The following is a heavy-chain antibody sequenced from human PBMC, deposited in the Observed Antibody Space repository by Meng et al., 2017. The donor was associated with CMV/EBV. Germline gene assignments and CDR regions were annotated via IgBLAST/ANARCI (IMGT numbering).Heavy chain of an antibody. CDR3: ARTGEYPTFDY. Sequence: LRGARPGLVKPSHTLSLPCTVSGGSTSRGDYYWSWIRQPPGKGLEWIGYIYYSGSTYYNPSLKSRVTISVDTSKNQFSLKLSSVTAADTAVYYCARTGEYPTFDYWGQGTLVTVSS. V-gene: IGHV4-30-4*08. D-gene: IGHD2/OR15-2a*01. J-gene: IGHJ4*02. CDR1: GGSTSRGDYY. CDR2: IYYSGST.